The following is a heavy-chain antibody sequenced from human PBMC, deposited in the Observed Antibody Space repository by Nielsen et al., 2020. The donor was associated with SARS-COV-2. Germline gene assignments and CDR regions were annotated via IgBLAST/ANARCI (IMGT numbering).Heavy chain of an antibody. Sequence: SETLSLTCAVYGGSFGGYYWSWIRQPPGKGLEWIGEINHSGSTNYNPSLKSRVTISVDTSKNQFSLKLSSVTAADTAVYYCARGGRMVAAYRGWYFDLWGRGTLVTVSS. V-gene: IGHV4-34*01. CDR3: ARGGRMVAAYRGWYFDL. CDR1: GGSFGGYY. CDR2: INHSGST. D-gene: IGHD2-15*01. J-gene: IGHJ2*01.